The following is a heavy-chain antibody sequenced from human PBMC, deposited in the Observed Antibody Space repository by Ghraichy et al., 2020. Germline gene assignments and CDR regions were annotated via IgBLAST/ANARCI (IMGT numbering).Heavy chain of an antibody. D-gene: IGHD3-10*01. Sequence: SETLSLTCTVSGGSISNSNWWSWVRQPPGKGLEWIGDIYHTGSTDFNPSLKSRVTISVDKSKNHFSLKVTSVTAADTALYYCARDMRYYGSGTYLLHGMDVWGQGTTVTVSS. CDR3: ARDMRYYGSGTYLLHGMDV. CDR1: GGSISNSNW. V-gene: IGHV4-4*02. J-gene: IGHJ6*02. CDR2: IYHTGST.